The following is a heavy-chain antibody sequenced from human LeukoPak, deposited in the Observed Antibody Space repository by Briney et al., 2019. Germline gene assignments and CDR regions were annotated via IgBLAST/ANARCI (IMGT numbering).Heavy chain of an antibody. J-gene: IGHJ6*03. V-gene: IGHV3-48*01. CDR3: ARDACSSTSCYLSYYYMDV. CDR1: GFTFSSYS. Sequence: GGSLRLSCAASGFTFSSYSMNWVRQAPGKGLEWVSYISSSSSTIYYADSVKGRFTISRDNAKNSLYLQMNSLRAEDTAVYYCARDACSSTSCYLSYYYMDVWGKGTTVTVSS. CDR2: ISSSSSTI. D-gene: IGHD2-2*01.